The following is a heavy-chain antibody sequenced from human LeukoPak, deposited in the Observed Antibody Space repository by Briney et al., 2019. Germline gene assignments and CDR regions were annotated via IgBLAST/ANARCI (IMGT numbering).Heavy chain of an antibody. D-gene: IGHD5-18*01. J-gene: IGHJ6*03. CDR1: GGSFSDYY. V-gene: IGHV4-34*01. Sequence: SETLSLTCAVYGGSFSDYYWGWIRQPPGKGLEWIGEIDPSGSTNYSPSLKSRVTISVDTSKNQFSLKLSSVAAADTAVCFCVRVGYRYVINDWSRTGLGAYPTKYYYHMDVWDKGATVTVSS. CDR2: IDPSGST. CDR3: VRVGYRYVINDWSRTGLGAYPTKYYYHMDV.